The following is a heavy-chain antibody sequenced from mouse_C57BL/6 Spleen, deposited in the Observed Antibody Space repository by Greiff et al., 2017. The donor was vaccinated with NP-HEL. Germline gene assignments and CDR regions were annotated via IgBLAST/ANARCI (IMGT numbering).Heavy chain of an antibody. D-gene: IGHD1-1*01. J-gene: IGHJ1*03. Sequence: EVQVVESGPGLVKPSQSLSLTCSVTGYSITSGYYWNWIRQFPGNKLEWMGYISYDGSNNYNPSLKNRISITRDTSKNQFFLKLNSVTTEDTATYYCARARDYGSSYWYFDVWGTGTTVTVSS. CDR2: ISYDGSN. V-gene: IGHV3-6*01. CDR1: GYSITSGYY. CDR3: ARARDYGSSYWYFDV.